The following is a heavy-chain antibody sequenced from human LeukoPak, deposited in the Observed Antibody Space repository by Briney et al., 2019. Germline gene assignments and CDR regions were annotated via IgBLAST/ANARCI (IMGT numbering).Heavy chain of an antibody. V-gene: IGHV3-23*01. CDR3: AKDIVVVPAARAFDAFDI. CDR1: GLTFSSYA. D-gene: IGHD2-2*01. J-gene: IGHJ3*02. Sequence: GGSLRLSCAASGLTFSSYAMSWVRQAPGKGLEWVSAISGSGGSTYYADSVKGRFTISRDNSKNTLYLQMNSLRAEDTAVYYCAKDIVVVPAARAFDAFDIWGQGTMVTVSS. CDR2: ISGSGGST.